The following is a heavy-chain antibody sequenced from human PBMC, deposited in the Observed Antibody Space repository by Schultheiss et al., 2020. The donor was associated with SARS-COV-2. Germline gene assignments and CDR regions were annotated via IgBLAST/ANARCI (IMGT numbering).Heavy chain of an antibody. Sequence: GGSLRLSCAASGFTFSDSGMNWVRQAPGKGLEWVSAISGSGGSTYYADSVKGRFTISRDNSKNTLFLQMSSLRAEDTAVYYCATRYSSSWYHAFDIWGQGTMVTVSS. J-gene: IGHJ3*02. V-gene: IGHV3-23*01. CDR1: GFTFSDSG. CDR3: ATRYSSSWYHAFDI. D-gene: IGHD6-13*01. CDR2: ISGSGGST.